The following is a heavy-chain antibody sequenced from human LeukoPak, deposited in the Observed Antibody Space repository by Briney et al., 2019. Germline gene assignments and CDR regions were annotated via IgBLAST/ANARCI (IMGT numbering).Heavy chain of an antibody. J-gene: IGHJ5*02. CDR2: INHSGST. V-gene: IGHV4-38-2*01. Sequence: PSETLSLTCALSGYSISSGYYWAWIGQPPGKGLEWIGSINHSGSTYYNTSLKTRVAISVDPSKNQLSLRLSSVTAADPAVYYCAGVVVVPAAMSYNSFGPWGQGTLVTVSS. CDR1: GYSISSGYY. D-gene: IGHD2-2*01. CDR3: AGVVVVPAAMSYNSFGP.